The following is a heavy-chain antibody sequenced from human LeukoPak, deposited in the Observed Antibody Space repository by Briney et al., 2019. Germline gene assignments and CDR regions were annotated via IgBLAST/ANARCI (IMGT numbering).Heavy chain of an antibody. Sequence: SETLSLTCTVSGGSISSGGYYWSWIRQPPGKGLEWIGYIYHSGSTYYNPSLKSRVTISVDRPKNQFSLKLSSVTAADTAVYYCARAQRRAIVVVPAAIRGNWFDPWAREPWSPSPQ. CDR2: IYHSGST. J-gene: IGHJ5*02. V-gene: IGHV4-30-2*01. CDR3: ARAQRRAIVVVPAAIRGNWFDP. CDR1: GGSISSGGYY. D-gene: IGHD2-2*01.